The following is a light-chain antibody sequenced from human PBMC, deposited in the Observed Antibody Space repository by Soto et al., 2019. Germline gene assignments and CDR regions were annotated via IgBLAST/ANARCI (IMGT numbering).Light chain of an antibody. Sequence: EIVLTQSPGTLSLSPGERATLSCRASQSVYSSYLAWYQQKPAQAPRLLIYGASSRATGIPDRFSGSGSGTAFTLTISTLEPEDIAVYYCDQCGSSWTFGQGTKVEIK. V-gene: IGKV3-20*01. CDR1: QSVYSSY. CDR2: GAS. J-gene: IGKJ1*01. CDR3: DQCGSSWT.